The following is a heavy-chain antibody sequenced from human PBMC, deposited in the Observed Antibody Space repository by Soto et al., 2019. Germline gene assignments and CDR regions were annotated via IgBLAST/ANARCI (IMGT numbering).Heavy chain of an antibody. Sequence: ASVKVSCKASGGTFSSYTISWVRQAPGQGLEWMGRIIPILGIANYAQKFQGRVTITADKSTSTAYMELSSLRSEDTAVYYCARDCTNGVCYGQHLGGWFDPWGQGTLVTVSS. J-gene: IGHJ5*02. D-gene: IGHD2-8*01. CDR3: ARDCTNGVCYGQHLGGWFDP. CDR1: GGTFSSYT. V-gene: IGHV1-69*04. CDR2: IIPILGIA.